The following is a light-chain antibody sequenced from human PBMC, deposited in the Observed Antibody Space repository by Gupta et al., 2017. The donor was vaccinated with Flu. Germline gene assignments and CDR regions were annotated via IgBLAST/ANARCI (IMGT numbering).Light chain of an antibody. Sequence: DNVMTQSPLSLPVTPGEPASISCRSSQSLLHSNGYNYLDWYLQKPGQSPQLLIYLGSNRASRVPDRFSGSGSGTDFTLKISRVEAEDVGIYYCMQALQTPRTFGQGTKVEIK. CDR1: QSLLHSNGYNY. J-gene: IGKJ1*01. CDR3: MQALQTPRT. V-gene: IGKV2-28*01. CDR2: LGS.